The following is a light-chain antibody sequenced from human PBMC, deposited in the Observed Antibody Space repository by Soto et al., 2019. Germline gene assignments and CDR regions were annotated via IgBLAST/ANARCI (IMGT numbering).Light chain of an antibody. CDR1: QSISSY. Sequence: DIQMTQSPSSLSASVGDRVTITCRASQSISSYLNWYQQKPGKAPNLLIYAASNLQSGVPSRFSGSGSGTDFTLTISRLQPEDFATYYWQQSYSTPLTFGGGTKVEIK. J-gene: IGKJ4*01. V-gene: IGKV1-39*01. CDR3: QQSYSTPLT. CDR2: AAS.